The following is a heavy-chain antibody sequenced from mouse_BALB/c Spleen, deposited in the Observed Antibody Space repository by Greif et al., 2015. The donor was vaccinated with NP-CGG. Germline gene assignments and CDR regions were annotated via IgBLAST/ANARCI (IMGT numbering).Heavy chain of an antibody. Sequence: VKLVESGAELMKPGASVKISCKATGYTFSSYWIEWVKQRPGHGLEWIGEILPGSGSTNYNEKFKGKATFTADTSSNTAYMQLSSLTSEDSAVYYCARADGNYPWFAYWGQGTLVTVSA. V-gene: IGHV1-9*01. J-gene: IGHJ3*01. D-gene: IGHD2-1*01. CDR1: GYTFSSYW. CDR2: ILPGSGST. CDR3: ARADGNYPWFAY.